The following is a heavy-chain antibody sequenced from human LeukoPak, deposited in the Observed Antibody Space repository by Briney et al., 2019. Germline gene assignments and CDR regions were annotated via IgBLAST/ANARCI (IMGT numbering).Heavy chain of an antibody. CDR3: ARLVWDTTMADGDIDS. V-gene: IGHV3-21*04. Sequence: GGSLRLSCAASGFTFSSYGMNWVRLAPGKGLEWVSSISSASTYIYYADSVKGRFTISRDNAKNSLYLQMNSLRAEDTAMYYCARLVWDTTMADGDIDSWGQGTLLIVSS. CDR1: GFTFSSYG. CDR2: ISSASTYI. D-gene: IGHD5-18*01. J-gene: IGHJ4*02.